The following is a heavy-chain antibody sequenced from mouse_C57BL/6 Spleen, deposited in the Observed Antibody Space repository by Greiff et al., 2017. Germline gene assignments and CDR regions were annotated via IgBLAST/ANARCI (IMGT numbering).Heavy chain of an antibody. CDR3: ARNKIYYGNYYAMDY. J-gene: IGHJ4*01. D-gene: IGHD2-1*01. V-gene: IGHV2-2*01. CDR1: GFSLTSYG. Sequence: QVQLKESGPGLVQPSQSLSITCTVSGFSLTSYGVHCVRQSPGKGLEWLGVIWSGGSTDYNAAFISRLSISKDNSKSQVFFKMNSLQADDTAIYYCARNKIYYGNYYAMDYWGQGTSVTVSS. CDR2: IWSGGST.